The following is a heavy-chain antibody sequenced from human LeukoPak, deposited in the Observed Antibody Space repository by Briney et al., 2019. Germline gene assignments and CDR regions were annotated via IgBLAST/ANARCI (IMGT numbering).Heavy chain of an antibody. V-gene: IGHV3-73*01. Sequence: PGGSLRLSCAASGFTFSGSAMHWVRQASGKGLEWVGRTRSKANSYATAYAASVKGRFTISRDDSKNTAYLQMNSLKTEDTAVYYCTRLFAGNWFDPWGQGTLVTVSS. CDR3: TRLFAGNWFDP. CDR1: GFTFSGSA. J-gene: IGHJ5*02. CDR2: TRSKANSYAT.